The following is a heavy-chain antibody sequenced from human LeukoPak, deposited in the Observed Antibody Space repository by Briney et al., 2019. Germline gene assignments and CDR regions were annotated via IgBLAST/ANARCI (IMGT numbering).Heavy chain of an antibody. Sequence: GGFLRLSCAASGFSFDDFAMHWVRQAPGKGLEWVSGITWNGGTIDYADSVKGRFTISRDNAKNSLYLQMNSLRAEDTALYYCATRYASGPIADYWGQGTLVTVSS. CDR1: GFSFDDFA. J-gene: IGHJ4*02. CDR3: ATRYASGPIADY. V-gene: IGHV3-9*01. D-gene: IGHD3-10*01. CDR2: ITWNGGTI.